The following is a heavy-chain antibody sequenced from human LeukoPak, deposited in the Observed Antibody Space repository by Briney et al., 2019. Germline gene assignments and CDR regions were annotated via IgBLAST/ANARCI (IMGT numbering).Heavy chain of an antibody. Sequence: PGRSLRLSCAASGFTFSSYAMHWVRQAPGKGLEWVAVIAYDGSNKYYADSVKGRFTISRDNAKNSLYLQMNSLRAEDTAVYYCARGSGSFWVYWGQGTLVTVSS. V-gene: IGHV3-30-3*01. CDR3: ARGSGSFWVY. J-gene: IGHJ4*02. CDR2: IAYDGSNK. D-gene: IGHD3-10*01. CDR1: GFTFSSYA.